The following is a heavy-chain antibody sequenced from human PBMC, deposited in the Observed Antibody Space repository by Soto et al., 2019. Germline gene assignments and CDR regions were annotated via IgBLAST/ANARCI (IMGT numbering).Heavy chain of an antibody. V-gene: IGHV3-33*01. CDR3: ARGLLGYYYGMDV. J-gene: IGHJ6*02. D-gene: IGHD3-16*01. CDR1: GFTFSSYG. CDR2: IWYDGSNK. Sequence: QVQLVESGGGVVQPGRSLRLSCAASGFTFSSYGMHWVRQAPGKGLEWVAVIWYDGSNKYYADSVKGRFTISRDNSKNTLYLQMNRLRAEDTAVYYCARGLLGYYYGMDVWGQGTTVTVSS.